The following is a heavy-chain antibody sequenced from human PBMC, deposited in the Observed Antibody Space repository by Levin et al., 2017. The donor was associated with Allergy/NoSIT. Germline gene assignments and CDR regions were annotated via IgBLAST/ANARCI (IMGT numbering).Heavy chain of an antibody. D-gene: IGHD3-10*01. J-gene: IGHJ6*02. V-gene: IGHV5-51*01. CDR1: GYYFISYW. CDR2: VYPPDSDT. Sequence: GGSLRLSCQGSGYYFISYWIAWVRQMPGKGLEWMGSVYPPDSDTTYSPSFLGQVTISVDKSLRTAYLQWSSLKPSHTAVNYCAKIDSDPDYGLHVWGQGTTVIVSS. CDR3: AKIDSDPDYGLHV.